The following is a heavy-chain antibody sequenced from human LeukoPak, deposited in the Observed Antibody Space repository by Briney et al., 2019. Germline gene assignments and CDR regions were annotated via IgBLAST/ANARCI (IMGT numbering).Heavy chain of an antibody. CDR2: IYTSGGT. Sequence: SETLSLTCAVSDDSISSYYWSWIRQPPGKGLEWIGYIYTSGGTNYIPSLKGRVTISIDTSKNQFSLKLSSVTAADSAVYYCARLTRLSTSPDRYYLDYWGQGTLVTVSS. CDR1: DDSISSYY. D-gene: IGHD6-6*01. V-gene: IGHV4-4*09. J-gene: IGHJ4*02. CDR3: ARLTRLSTSPDRYYLDY.